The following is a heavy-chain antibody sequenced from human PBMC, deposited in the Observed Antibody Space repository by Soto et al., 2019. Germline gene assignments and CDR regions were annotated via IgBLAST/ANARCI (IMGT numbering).Heavy chain of an antibody. CDR3: ARGEAEMSIAAAGSFDY. J-gene: IGHJ4*02. V-gene: IGHV5-51*01. D-gene: IGHD6-13*01. CDR1: GYSFTSYW. Sequence: GESLKISCKGSGYSFTSYWIGWVRQMPGKGLEWMGIIYPGDSDTRYSPSFQGQVTISADKSISTAYLQWSSLKASDTAMYYCARGEAEMSIAAAGSFDYWGQGTLVTVSS. CDR2: IYPGDSDT.